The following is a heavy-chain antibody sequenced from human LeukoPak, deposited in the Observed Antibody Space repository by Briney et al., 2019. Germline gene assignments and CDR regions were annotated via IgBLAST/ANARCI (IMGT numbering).Heavy chain of an antibody. CDR2: IIPIFGTA. V-gene: IGHV1-69*13. Sequence: SVKVSCKASGGTFSSYAISWVRQAPGQGLEWMGGIIPIFGTANYAQKFQGRVTITADESTSTAYMELSSLRSEDTAVYYCARARSLYCSSTSCLYYYYGLDVWGQGTTVTVPS. J-gene: IGHJ6*02. D-gene: IGHD2-2*01. CDR3: ARARSLYCSSTSCLYYYYGLDV. CDR1: GGTFSSYA.